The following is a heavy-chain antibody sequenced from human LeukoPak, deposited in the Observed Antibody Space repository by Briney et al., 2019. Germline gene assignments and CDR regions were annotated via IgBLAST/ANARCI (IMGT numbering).Heavy chain of an antibody. CDR2: ISYDGSNK. J-gene: IGHJ6*02. V-gene: IGHV3-30-3*01. CDR1: GFTFSSYA. Sequence: GRSLRLSCAASGFTFSSYAMHWVRQAPGKGLEWVAVISYDGSNKYYADSVKGRFTISRDNSKNTLYLQMNSLRAEDTAVYYCARVGAVVDNYYYGMDVWGQGTTVTVSS. D-gene: IGHD3-22*01. CDR3: ARVGAVVDNYYYGMDV.